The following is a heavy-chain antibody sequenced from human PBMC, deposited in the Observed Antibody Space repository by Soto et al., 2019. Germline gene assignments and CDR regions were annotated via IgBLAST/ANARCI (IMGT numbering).Heavy chain of an antibody. D-gene: IGHD3-3*01. Sequence: GGSLRLSCAASGFTFSRDSMNWVRQAPGKGLEWVSSISNTGTYIYYADSMKGRFTVSRDNAKNSLYLQMSGLRVEDTAVYYCARGFWSGYYSYYAMDVWGQGTTVTVSS. V-gene: IGHV3-21*01. J-gene: IGHJ6*02. CDR2: ISNTGTYI. CDR1: GFTFSRDS. CDR3: ARGFWSGYYSYYAMDV.